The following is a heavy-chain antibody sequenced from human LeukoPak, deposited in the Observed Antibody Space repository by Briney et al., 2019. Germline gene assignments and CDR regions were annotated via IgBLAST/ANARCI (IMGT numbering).Heavy chain of an antibody. J-gene: IGHJ4*02. CDR2: ISSNGGST. Sequence: PGVSLRLSCAASGFTFSSYAMHWVRQAPGKGLEYVSAISSNGGSTYYANSVKGRFTISRDNSKNTLYLQMGSLRAEDMAVYYCARVGDSGYDYYFDYWGQGTLVTVSS. CDR3: ARVGDSGYDYYFDY. CDR1: GFTFSSYA. D-gene: IGHD5-12*01. V-gene: IGHV3-64*01.